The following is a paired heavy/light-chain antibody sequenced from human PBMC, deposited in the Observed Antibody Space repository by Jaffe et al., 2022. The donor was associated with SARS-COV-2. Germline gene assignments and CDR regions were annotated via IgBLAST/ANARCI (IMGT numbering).Light chain of an antibody. CDR1: QSVSSN. CDR3: QQYYNWPLT. CDR2: GAS. V-gene: IGKV3-15*01. Sequence: EIVMTQSPATLSVSPGERATLSCRASQSVSSNFAWYLQKPGQAPRLLIYGASTRATGIPARFSGSGSGTEFTLTISSLQSEDFAVYYCQQYYNWPLTFGGGTKVEIK. J-gene: IGKJ4*01.
Heavy chain of an antibody. CDR2: IGYSAGRT. CDR3: VKIAIGESYWYFDA. Sequence: EVQVVESGGDLEQPGGSLRLSCAGSGFSFSTYAMAWVRQAPGRGLEWVSGIGYSAGRTYYADSVKGRFTISRDNSQNMVYLQMHSLRAEDTAVYYCVKIAIGESYWYFDAWGRGTLVSVSS. J-gene: IGHJ2*01. D-gene: IGHD3-10*01. CDR1: GFSFSTYA. V-gene: IGHV3-23*04.